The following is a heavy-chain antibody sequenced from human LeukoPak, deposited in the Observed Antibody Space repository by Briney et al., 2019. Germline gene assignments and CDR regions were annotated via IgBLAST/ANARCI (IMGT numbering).Heavy chain of an antibody. CDR3: ANDLGDWSAAQIDR. J-gene: IGHJ4*02. V-gene: IGHV3-23*01. Sequence: GGSLTLSCPASGLSFSKYAMNWVRQAPGKGLEWVSAITGGADYRFYADSVKGRSTISRDNSQTMLYPQMSSLSVEDTAIYYCANDLGDWSAAQIDRWGQETPVTVSS. CDR1: GLSFSKYA. D-gene: IGHD3/OR15-3a*01. CDR2: ITGGADYR.